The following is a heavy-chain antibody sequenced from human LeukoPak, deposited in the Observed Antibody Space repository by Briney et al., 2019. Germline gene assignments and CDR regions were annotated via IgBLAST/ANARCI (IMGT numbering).Heavy chain of an antibody. J-gene: IGHJ4*02. Sequence: GGSLRLSCAGSGFTFGRYWMSWVRQAPGKGLEWVASINQGGSRLHYLDSVTGRFIISRDDAQNSLFLQMTCLRVDDTAVYYCARLKDDVTKLDYWGQGTLVSVSS. CDR2: INQGGSRL. V-gene: IGHV3-7*01. CDR3: ARLKDDVTKLDY. D-gene: IGHD2-8*01. CDR1: GFTFGRYW.